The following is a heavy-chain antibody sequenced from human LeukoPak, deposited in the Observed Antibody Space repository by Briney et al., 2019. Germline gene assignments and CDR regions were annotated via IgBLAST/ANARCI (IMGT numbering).Heavy chain of an antibody. D-gene: IGHD6-19*01. CDR1: GYTFTSYD. J-gene: IGHJ3*02. CDR2: MNPNSGNT. Sequence: ASVKVSCKASGYTFTSYDINWVRQATGQGLEWMGWMNPNSGNTGYAQKFQGRVTMTRNTSISTAYKELSSLRSEDTAVYYCASNVAVAGAFDIWGQGTMVTVSS. CDR3: ASNVAVAGAFDI. V-gene: IGHV1-8*01.